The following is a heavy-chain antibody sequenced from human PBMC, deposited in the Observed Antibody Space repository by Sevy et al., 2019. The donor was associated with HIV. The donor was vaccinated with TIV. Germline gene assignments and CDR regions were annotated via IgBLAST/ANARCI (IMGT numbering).Heavy chain of an antibody. J-gene: IGHJ6*02. V-gene: IGHV1-2*06. CDR1: GYTFTGYY. CDR3: ARVAAGIQLGYYYYYGMDV. Sequence: ASVKVSCKASGYTFTGYYMHWVRQAPGQGLEWMGRINPNSGGTNYAQKFQGRVTMTRDTSISTAYMELSRLRSDDTAVYYCARVAAGIQLGYYYYYGMDVWGQGTTVTVSS. D-gene: IGHD6-13*01. CDR2: INPNSGGT.